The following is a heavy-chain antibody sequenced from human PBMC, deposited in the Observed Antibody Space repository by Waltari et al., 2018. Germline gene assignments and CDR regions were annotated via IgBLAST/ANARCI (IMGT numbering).Heavy chain of an antibody. CDR3: ARAARSSGWYFDY. Sequence: QVQLQESGPGLVKPSQTLSLTCTVSGGSISRGSYSWSRIRQPAGKGLEWIGPIYTSGSNNYNPSLKSRVTLSVDTSKNQFSLKLSSVTAADTAVYYCARAARSSGWYFDYWGQGTLVTVSS. V-gene: IGHV4-61*02. D-gene: IGHD6-19*01. CDR2: IYTSGSN. J-gene: IGHJ4*02. CDR1: GGSISRGSYS.